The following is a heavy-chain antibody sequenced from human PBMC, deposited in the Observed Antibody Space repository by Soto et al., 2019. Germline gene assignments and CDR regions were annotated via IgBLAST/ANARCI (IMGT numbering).Heavy chain of an antibody. J-gene: IGHJ5*02. CDR2: IYTAGGT. CDR1: GFTVSNTY. Sequence: VGSLRLSCAASGFTVSNTYMTWVRQPPGKGLECVSVIYTAGGTNYADSVKGRFIISRDNSKKTLYLQMNSLRAEDTAVYYCARALPVAKGGFDPWGQGTLVTVSS. D-gene: IGHD2-2*01. CDR3: ARALPVAKGGFDP. V-gene: IGHV3-53*01.